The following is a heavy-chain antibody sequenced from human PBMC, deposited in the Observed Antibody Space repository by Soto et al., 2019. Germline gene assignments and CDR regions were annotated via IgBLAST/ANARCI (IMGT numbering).Heavy chain of an antibody. V-gene: IGHV2-70*01. J-gene: IGHJ4*02. CDR1: GFSLSATGMC. Sequence: SGPTLVNPTQTLTLTCTFSGFSLSATGMCVSWIRQPPGKALEWLALIDWADDKYYSTSLKTRLTISKDTSKNQVVLTMTNVEPVDTATYFCSRAVGGFTYGYPDYWGQGALVTVSS. CDR2: IDWADDK. CDR3: SRAVGGFTYGYPDY. D-gene: IGHD5-18*01.